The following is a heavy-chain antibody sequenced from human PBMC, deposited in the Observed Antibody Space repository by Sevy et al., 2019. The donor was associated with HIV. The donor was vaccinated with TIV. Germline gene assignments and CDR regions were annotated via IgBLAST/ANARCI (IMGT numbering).Heavy chain of an antibody. CDR2: ISSSSSYI. V-gene: IGHV3-21*01. CDR1: GFTFSSYS. CDR3: ATLYSGSYSGFDY. J-gene: IGHJ4*02. D-gene: IGHD1-26*01. Sequence: GGSLRLSCAASGFTFSSYSMNWVRQAPGKGLEWVSCISSSSSYIYYADSVKGRFTISRDNAKNSLYLQMNSLRAEDTAVYYCATLYSGSYSGFDYWGQGTLVTVSS.